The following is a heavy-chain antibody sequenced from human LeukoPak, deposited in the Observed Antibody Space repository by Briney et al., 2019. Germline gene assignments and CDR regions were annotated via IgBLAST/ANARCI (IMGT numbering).Heavy chain of an antibody. D-gene: IGHD6-19*01. Sequence: SETLSLTCTVSGGSISSYYWSWIRQPPGKGLEWIGYIYYSGSTNYNPSLKSRVTISVDTSKNQFSLKLSSVTAADTAVYYCARDRSSGWYDAFDIWGQGTMVTVSS. CDR3: ARDRSSGWYDAFDI. V-gene: IGHV4-59*01. CDR2: IYYSGST. J-gene: IGHJ3*02. CDR1: GGSISSYY.